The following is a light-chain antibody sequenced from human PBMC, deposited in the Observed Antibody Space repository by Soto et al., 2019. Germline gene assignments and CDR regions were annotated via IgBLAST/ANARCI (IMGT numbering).Light chain of an antibody. J-gene: IGKJ1*01. Sequence: IVLTQSPVTLSLSPGEGATLSCRASQSVTGTNLAWYQKRAGQAPRLLIYDAVRRATGGPDRFSGGGSGADVTLTISSLAPEDFAVYYCQQRSNWPPITFGQGTKVDI. CDR2: DAV. V-gene: IGKV3D-20*02. CDR1: QSVTGTN. CDR3: QQRSNWPPIT.